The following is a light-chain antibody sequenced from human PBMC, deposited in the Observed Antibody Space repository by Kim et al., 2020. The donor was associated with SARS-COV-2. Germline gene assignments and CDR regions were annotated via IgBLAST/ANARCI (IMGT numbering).Light chain of an antibody. CDR2: ATS. CDR1: QSVISNY. Sequence: EIVLTQSPGTLSLSPGERATLPCRASQSVISNYLAWYQQKPGQAPRLLIYATSSRATGIPDRFSGSGSGTEFTLTISRLEPEDFAVYYCQHYDSPPYTFGQGTKLEI. V-gene: IGKV3-20*01. J-gene: IGKJ2*01. CDR3: QHYDSPPYT.